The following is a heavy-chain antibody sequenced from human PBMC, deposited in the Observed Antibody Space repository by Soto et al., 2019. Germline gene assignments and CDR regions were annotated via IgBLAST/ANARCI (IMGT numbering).Heavy chain of an antibody. J-gene: IGHJ6*04. CDR2: ISWNSGSI. V-gene: IGHV3-9*01. Sequence: GGSLRLSCAASGFTFDDYAMHWVRQAPGKGLEWVSGISWNSGSIGYADSVKGRFTISRDNAKNSLYLQMNSLRAEDTALYYCAKGRPPDVWGKGTTVTVSS. CDR3: AKGRPPDV. CDR1: GFTFDDYA.